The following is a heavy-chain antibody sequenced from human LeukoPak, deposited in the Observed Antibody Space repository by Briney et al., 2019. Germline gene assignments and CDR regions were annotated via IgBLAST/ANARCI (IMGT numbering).Heavy chain of an antibody. D-gene: IGHD1-7*01. CDR1: GYTFTGYY. J-gene: IGHJ4*02. CDR3: ARDPPGRITGTGDFDY. CDR2: INPNSGGT. Sequence: GASVKVSCKASGYTFTGYYMHWVRQAPGQGLEWMGWINPNSGGTNYAQKFQGRVTMTRDTSISTAYMELSRLRSDDTAVYYCARDPPGRITGTGDFDYWGQGTLVTVSS. V-gene: IGHV1-2*02.